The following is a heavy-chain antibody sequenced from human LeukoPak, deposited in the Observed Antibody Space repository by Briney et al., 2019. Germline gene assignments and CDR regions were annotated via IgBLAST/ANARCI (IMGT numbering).Heavy chain of an antibody. CDR1: AYTFTGYY. Sequence: ASVKVSCKASAYTFTGYYIHWVRQAPGQGLEWMGIINPSGGSTSYAQKFQGRVTMTRDTSTSTVYMELSSLRSEDTAVYYCARTYDSSGYNSWFDPWGQGTLVTVSS. D-gene: IGHD3-22*01. CDR3: ARTYDSSGYNSWFDP. V-gene: IGHV1-46*01. CDR2: INPSGGST. J-gene: IGHJ5*02.